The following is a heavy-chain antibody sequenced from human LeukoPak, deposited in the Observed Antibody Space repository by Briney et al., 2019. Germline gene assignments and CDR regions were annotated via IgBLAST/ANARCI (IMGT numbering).Heavy chain of an antibody. V-gene: IGHV3-74*01. CDR1: GFTFSSYW. J-gene: IGHJ4*02. Sequence: PGGSLRLSCAASGFTFSSYWMHWVRQAPGKGLVWVSRINSDGSSTSYADSVKGRFTISRDNAKNTLYLQMNSLRAEDTAVYYCARVPVGATRFYYFDYWGQGTLVTVSS. CDR2: INSDGSST. CDR3: ARVPVGATRFYYFDY. D-gene: IGHD1-26*01.